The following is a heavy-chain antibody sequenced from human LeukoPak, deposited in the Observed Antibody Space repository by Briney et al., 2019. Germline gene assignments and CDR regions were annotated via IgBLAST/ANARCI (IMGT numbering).Heavy chain of an antibody. J-gene: IGHJ1*01. Sequence: PGGSLRLSCSASGFTFSSYTMYWVRQAPGKGLEWVSYISSSSSTIYYADSVKGRFTISRDNAKNSLYLQMNSLRAEDTAAYYCARDGHYDILTGYFQDWGQGTLVTVSS. CDR2: ISSSSSTI. CDR1: GFTFSSYT. V-gene: IGHV3-48*04. CDR3: ARDGHYDILTGYFQD. D-gene: IGHD3-9*01.